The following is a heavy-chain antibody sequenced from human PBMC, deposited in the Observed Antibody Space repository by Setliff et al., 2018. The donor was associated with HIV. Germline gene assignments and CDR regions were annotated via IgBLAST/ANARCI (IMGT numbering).Heavy chain of an antibody. J-gene: IGHJ6*03. V-gene: IGHV4-59*12. CDR1: GGSISNYY. Sequence: PSETLSLTCTVSGGSISNYYWNWIRQSPGKGLEWIGYIYYSESADYNYNPSLKSRVTISVDTSKNQFSLKLSSVTAADTAVYYCARGRFTILRGYYYYYMDVWGKGTTVTVSS. CDR3: ARGRFTILRGYYYYYMDV. D-gene: IGHD1-1*01. CDR2: IYYSESADY.